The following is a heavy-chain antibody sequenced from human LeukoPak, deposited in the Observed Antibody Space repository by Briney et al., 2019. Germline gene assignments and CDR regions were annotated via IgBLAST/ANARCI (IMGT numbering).Heavy chain of an antibody. D-gene: IGHD6-13*01. Sequence: PGGSLRLSCAASGFTFSSYEMNWVRQAPGKGLEWVAVISYDGSYKYYTDSVKGRFTISRDNSKNTLHLQMNSLRADDTAVYYCAKSLSDGYDYWGQGTPVTVSS. V-gene: IGHV3-30*18. CDR3: AKSLSDGYDY. CDR1: GFTFSSYE. J-gene: IGHJ4*02. CDR2: ISYDGSYK.